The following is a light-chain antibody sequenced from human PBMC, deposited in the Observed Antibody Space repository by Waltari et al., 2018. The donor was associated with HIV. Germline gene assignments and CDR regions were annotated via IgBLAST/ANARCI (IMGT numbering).Light chain of an antibody. CDR2: SSN. J-gene: IGLJ3*02. CDR1: TGAVSTSSY. Sequence: VVTQEPSLTVSPGGTVTLTCASSTGAVSTSSYPSWFQQRPGQAPRPLIFSSNKRHSWTPERFAGSLLGDKAVLTLSPVQPEDEADYYCLLDYGGRRPSWVFGGGTKLTV. CDR3: LLDYGGRRPSWV. V-gene: IGLV7-43*01.